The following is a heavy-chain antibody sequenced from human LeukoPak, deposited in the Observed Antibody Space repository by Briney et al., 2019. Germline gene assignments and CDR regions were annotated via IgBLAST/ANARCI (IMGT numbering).Heavy chain of an antibody. CDR3: ATRRYGGWYPILDY. J-gene: IGHJ4*02. D-gene: IGHD6-19*01. V-gene: IGHV1-69*04. CDR2: IIPILGIA. Sequence: SVKVSCKASGGTFSSYAISWVRQAPGQGLEWMGRIIPILGIANYAQKFQGRVTITADKSTSTAYTELSSLRSEDTAVYYCATRRYGGWYPILDYWGQGTLVTVSS. CDR1: GGTFSSYA.